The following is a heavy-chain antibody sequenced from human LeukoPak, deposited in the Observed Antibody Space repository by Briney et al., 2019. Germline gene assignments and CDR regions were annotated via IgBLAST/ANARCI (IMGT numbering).Heavy chain of an antibody. CDR1: GGSFSGCY. Sequence: SETLSLTCAVYGGSFSGCYWSWIRQPPGKGLEWIGEINHSGGTNYNPSLKSRVTISVDTSKNQFSLKLSSVTAADTAVYYCARVSKFGIRYFDYWGQGTLVTVSS. CDR3: ARVSKFGIRYFDY. D-gene: IGHD3-16*01. V-gene: IGHV4-34*01. CDR2: INHSGGT. J-gene: IGHJ4*02.